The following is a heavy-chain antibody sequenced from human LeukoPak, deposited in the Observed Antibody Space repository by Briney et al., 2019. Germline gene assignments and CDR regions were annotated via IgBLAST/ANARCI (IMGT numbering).Heavy chain of an antibody. CDR2: IRTKTYAEAT. CDR3: SRGLRFPDV. D-gene: IGHD3-3*01. Sequence: GGSLRLSCAASGFTFSRHWMDWVRQAPEKGLEWVGFIRTKTYAEATEYAASVKGRFTFSRDDSNSIAHLQMNSLKTEDTAVYYCSRGLRFPDVWGKGTTVTVSS. V-gene: IGHV3-49*04. J-gene: IGHJ6*04. CDR1: GFTFSRHW.